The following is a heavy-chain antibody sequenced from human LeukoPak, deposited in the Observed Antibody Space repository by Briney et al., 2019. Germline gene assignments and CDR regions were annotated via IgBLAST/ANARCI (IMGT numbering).Heavy chain of an antibody. Sequence: GGSLRLSCAASGFTFSSYGMSWVRQAPGKGLEWVSAISGSGDTTYYADSVKGRFTISRDNSKNTVFLVMSSLRAEDTAVYYCVRGRGRNPSGYYYYMDVWGKGTTVTISS. CDR3: VRGRGRNPSGYYYYMDV. D-gene: IGHD2-15*01. CDR2: ISGSGDTT. CDR1: GFTFSSYG. J-gene: IGHJ6*03. V-gene: IGHV3-23*01.